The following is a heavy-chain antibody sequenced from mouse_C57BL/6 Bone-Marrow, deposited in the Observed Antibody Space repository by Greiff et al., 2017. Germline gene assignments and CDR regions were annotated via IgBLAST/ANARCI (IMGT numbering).Heavy chain of an antibody. CDR3: ARPYYSNYWYFDV. V-gene: IGHV1-55*01. Sequence: QVHAKQPGAELVKPGASVKMSCKASGYTFTSYWITWVKQRPGQGLEWIGDIYPGSGSTNYNEKFKSKATLTVDTSSSTAYMQLSSLTSEDSAVYYCARPYYSNYWYFDVWGTGTTVTVSS. D-gene: IGHD2-5*01. CDR2: IYPGSGST. J-gene: IGHJ1*03. CDR1: GYTFTSYW.